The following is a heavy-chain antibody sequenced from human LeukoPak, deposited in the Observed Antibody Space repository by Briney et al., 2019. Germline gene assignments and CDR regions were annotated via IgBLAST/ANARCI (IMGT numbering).Heavy chain of an antibody. J-gene: IGHJ4*02. CDR3: ARGYYDSSGYYHFDY. D-gene: IGHD3-22*01. CDR2: INHSGST. V-gene: IGHV4-34*01. Sequence: ASETLSLTCAVHGGSFSGYYWSWIRQPPGKGLEWIGEINHSGSTNYNPSLKSRVTISVDTSKNQFSLKLSSVTAADTAVYYCARGYYDSSGYYHFDYWGQGTLVTVSS. CDR1: GGSFSGYY.